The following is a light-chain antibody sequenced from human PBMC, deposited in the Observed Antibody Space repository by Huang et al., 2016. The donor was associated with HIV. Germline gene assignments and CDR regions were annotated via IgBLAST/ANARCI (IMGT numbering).Light chain of an antibody. Sequence: EIVLTQSPATLSLSPGERATLSCRASQSVRNYLAWYQQKPGQAPRLLIYEASNRATGTPARFSGSGSGTDFTLTISSLEPEEFAVYYCQQRSDWPPWTFGQGTKVEIK. CDR3: QQRSDWPPWT. V-gene: IGKV3-11*01. CDR2: EAS. J-gene: IGKJ1*01. CDR1: QSVRNY.